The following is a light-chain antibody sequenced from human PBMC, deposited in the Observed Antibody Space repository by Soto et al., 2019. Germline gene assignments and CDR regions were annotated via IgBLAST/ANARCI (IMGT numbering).Light chain of an antibody. Sequence: DIQMTQSPSTVSASVGDRVTITCRASQNVNSWLAWYQQKPGKAPNLLIYDGTSLESGVPSRFSGSGSGTEFILTISSLQPDDFATYYCQQYNSYSPTFGQGTKVEIK. V-gene: IGKV1-5*01. J-gene: IGKJ1*01. CDR2: DGT. CDR3: QQYNSYSPT. CDR1: QNVNSW.